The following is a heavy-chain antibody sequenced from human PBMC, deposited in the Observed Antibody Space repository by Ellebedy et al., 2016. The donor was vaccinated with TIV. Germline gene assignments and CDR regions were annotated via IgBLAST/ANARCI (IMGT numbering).Heavy chain of an antibody. J-gene: IGHJ4*02. Sequence: GGSLRLSXAASGFTFSDYYMSWIRQAPGKGLEWVSYISTSTTYRDYADSVRGRFTISRDNAKNSLFLRMNSLRAEDTAVYFCARASNYYDGSGSTPDYWGQGTLVTVSS. D-gene: IGHD3-22*01. CDR1: GFTFSDYY. V-gene: IGHV3-11*05. CDR3: ARASNYYDGSGSTPDY. CDR2: ISTSTTYR.